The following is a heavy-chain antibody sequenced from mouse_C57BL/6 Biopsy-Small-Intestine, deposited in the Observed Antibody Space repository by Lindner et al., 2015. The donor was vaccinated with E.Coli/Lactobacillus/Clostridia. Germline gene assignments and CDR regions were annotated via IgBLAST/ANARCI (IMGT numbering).Heavy chain of an antibody. J-gene: IGHJ2*01. CDR2: ISSGGSYT. CDR3: ARRHYDGYNFDY. Sequence: VQLQESGGDLVKPGGSLKLSCTASGFTFSNYAMSWVRQTPDKRLEWVATISSGGSYTYYPDSVKGRFTISRDNAKNTLYLQMSSLKSEDTAIYYCARRHYDGYNFDYWGQGTTLTVSS. V-gene: IGHV5-6*01. CDR1: GFTFSNYA. D-gene: IGHD1-2*01.